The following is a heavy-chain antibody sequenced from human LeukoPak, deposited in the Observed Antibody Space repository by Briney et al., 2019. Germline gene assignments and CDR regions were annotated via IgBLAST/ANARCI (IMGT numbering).Heavy chain of an antibody. CDR2: INHSGST. CDR1: GGSFSGYY. Sequence: SETLSLTCAVYGGSFSGYYWSWIRQPPGKGLEWIGEINHSGSTNYNPSLKSRVTISVDTSKNQFSLTLSSVTAADTAVYYCAREVHYDFWSGYYRDYWGQGTLVTVSS. D-gene: IGHD3-3*01. V-gene: IGHV4-34*01. J-gene: IGHJ4*02. CDR3: AREVHYDFWSGYYRDY.